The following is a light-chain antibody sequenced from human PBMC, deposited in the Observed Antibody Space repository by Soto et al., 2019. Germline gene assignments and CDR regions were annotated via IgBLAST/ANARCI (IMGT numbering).Light chain of an antibody. Sequence: QSALTQPPSASGSPGQSVTISCTGTSSDVGAYKFVSWYQQHPGKPPKLMIYEVNRRPSGVPDRFSGSKSGNTASLTVSGLQDEDEADYYCSSSAGSNDLCFGGGTKLTVL. CDR2: EVN. CDR3: SSSAGSNDLC. CDR1: SSDVGAYKF. J-gene: IGLJ2*01. V-gene: IGLV2-8*01.